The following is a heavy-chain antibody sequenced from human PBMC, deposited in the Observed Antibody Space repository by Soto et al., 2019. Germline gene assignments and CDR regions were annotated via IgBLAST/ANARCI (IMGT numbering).Heavy chain of an antibody. V-gene: IGHV3-73*01. CDR3: AKDFLQDWGQDYYYGMDV. J-gene: IGHJ6*02. CDR1: GFTFTGSA. D-gene: IGHD7-27*01. CDR2: IRSKANNYAT. Sequence: GSLRLSCAASGFTFTGSAMHWVRQASGKGLEWVGRIRSKANNYATAYGASVKGRFAISRDDSKNTAYLQMNSLKTEDTAVYYCAKDFLQDWGQDYYYGMDVWGQGTTVTVSS.